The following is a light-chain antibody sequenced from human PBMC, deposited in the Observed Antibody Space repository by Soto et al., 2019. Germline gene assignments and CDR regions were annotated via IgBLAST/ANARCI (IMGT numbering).Light chain of an antibody. CDR3: RSYAGSNIFV. CDR1: SSDVGDDNY. V-gene: IGLV2-8*01. Sequence: QSALTQPPSASGSPGQSVTISCTGTSSDVGDDNYVSWYQRHPGKAPKLMISEVSKRPSGVPDRFSGSKSGNTASLTVSWLQADDEADYYCRSYAGSNIFVFGTGTKLTVL. CDR2: EVS. J-gene: IGLJ1*01.